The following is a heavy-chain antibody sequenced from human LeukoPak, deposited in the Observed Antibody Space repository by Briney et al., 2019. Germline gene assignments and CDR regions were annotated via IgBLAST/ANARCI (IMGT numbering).Heavy chain of an antibody. J-gene: IGHJ5*02. V-gene: IGHV1-2*04. CDR1: GYTFTGYY. Sequence: ASVKVSCKASGYTFTGYYMHWVRQAPGQGLEWMGWINPNSGGTNYAQKFQGWVTMTRNTSISTAYMELSRLRSDDTAVYYCARALTAAAGGTNWFDPWGQGTLVTVSS. D-gene: IGHD6-13*01. CDR3: ARALTAAAGGTNWFDP. CDR2: INPNSGGT.